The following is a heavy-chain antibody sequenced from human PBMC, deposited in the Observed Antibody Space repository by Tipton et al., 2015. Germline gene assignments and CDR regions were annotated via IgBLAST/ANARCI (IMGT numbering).Heavy chain of an antibody. V-gene: IGHV4-59*01. D-gene: IGHD5-24*01. J-gene: IGHJ6*02. CDR1: SDSISKYY. Sequence: LSLTCSVSSDSISKYYWSWIRQPPGKELEWIGYIQYSGSTNYNPSLKRRVTISLDTSKNQFSLTLNSVTAADTAVYYCARDLEHGMDVWGQGTTVTVSS. CDR2: IQYSGST. CDR3: ARDLEHGMDV.